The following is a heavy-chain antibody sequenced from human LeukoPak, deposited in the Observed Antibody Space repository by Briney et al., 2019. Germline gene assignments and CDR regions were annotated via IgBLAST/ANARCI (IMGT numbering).Heavy chain of an antibody. CDR2: IYYSGST. V-gene: IGHV4-59*01. Sequence: PSETLSLTCTVSGGSISSYYWSWIRQPPGKGLEWIGYIYYSGSTNYNPSLKSRVTISVDTSKNQFSLKLSSVTAADTAVYYCARASMVRGVGPWGQGTLVTVSS. J-gene: IGHJ5*02. D-gene: IGHD3-10*01. CDR3: ARASMVRGVGP. CDR1: GGSISSYY.